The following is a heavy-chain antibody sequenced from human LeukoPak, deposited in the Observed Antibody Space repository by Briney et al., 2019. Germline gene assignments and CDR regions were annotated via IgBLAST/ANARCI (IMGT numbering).Heavy chain of an antibody. J-gene: IGHJ6*04. Sequence: SVKVSCKASGGTFSSYAISWVRQAPGQGLEWMGRIIPIFGIANYAQKFQGRVTITADKSTSTAYMELSSLRSEDTAVYYCARDQDYLHYYYGLDVWGKGTTVTVSS. CDR1: GGTFSSYA. D-gene: IGHD4/OR15-4a*01. CDR3: ARDQDYLHYYYGLDV. V-gene: IGHV1-69*04. CDR2: IIPIFGIA.